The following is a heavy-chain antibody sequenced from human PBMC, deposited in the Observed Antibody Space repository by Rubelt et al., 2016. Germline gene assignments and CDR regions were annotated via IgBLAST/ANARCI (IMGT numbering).Heavy chain of an antibody. CDR2: IYPGDSDT. Sequence: EVQLVQSGAEVKKPGESLKISCKGSGYSFTRYWIGWVRQLPGKGLEWMGIIYPGDSDTRYSPSFQGQVPISADRSISTAFLQWSSLKASDTAMYYCARPYFYDSRGFHFDYWGQGSLVTVSA. CDR3: ARPYFYDSRGFHFDY. CDR1: GYSFTRYW. D-gene: IGHD3-22*01. J-gene: IGHJ4*02. V-gene: IGHV5-51*01.